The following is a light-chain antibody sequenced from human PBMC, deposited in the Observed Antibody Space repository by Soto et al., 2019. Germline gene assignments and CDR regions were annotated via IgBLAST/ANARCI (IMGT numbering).Light chain of an antibody. CDR3: CSYAGISTFYV. J-gene: IGLJ1*01. CDR1: SSDVGSYNL. Sequence: QSALTQPASVSGSPGQSITISCTGTSSDVGSYNLVSWYQQHPGKAPKLMIYGVNKRPSGVSNRFSGSKSGNTASLTISGLQAEDEVDYYCCSYAGISTFYVFGTGTNLTVL. V-gene: IGLV2-23*02. CDR2: GVN.